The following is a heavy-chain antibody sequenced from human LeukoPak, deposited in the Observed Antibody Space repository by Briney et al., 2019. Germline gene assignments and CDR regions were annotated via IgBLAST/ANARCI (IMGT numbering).Heavy chain of an antibody. Sequence: SETLSLTCAVSGYSISSGYYWGWIRQPPGKGLEWIGSIYYSGSTCYNPSLKSRVTISVDTSKNQFSLKLSSVTAADTAVYYCARRTYDFWSGYTQGAFDIWGQGTMVTVSS. CDR3: ARRTYDFWSGYTQGAFDI. CDR2: IYYSGST. D-gene: IGHD3-3*01. CDR1: GYSISSGYY. J-gene: IGHJ3*02. V-gene: IGHV4-38-2*01.